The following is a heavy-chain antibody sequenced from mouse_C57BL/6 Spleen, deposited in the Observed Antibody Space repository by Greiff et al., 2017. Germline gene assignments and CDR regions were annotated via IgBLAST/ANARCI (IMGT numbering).Heavy chain of an antibody. J-gene: IGHJ2*01. CDR3: AIFYDYDVY. CDR2: IHPSGSDT. V-gene: IGHV1-74*01. CDR1: GYTFTSYW. D-gene: IGHD2-4*01. Sequence: QVQLQQPGAELVKPGASVKVSCKASGYTFTSYWMHWVKQRPGQGLEWIGRIHPSGSDTNYNQKFKGKATLTVYKSSSTPYMQLSSLTSEDSAVYNCAIFYDYDVYWGQGTTLTVSS.